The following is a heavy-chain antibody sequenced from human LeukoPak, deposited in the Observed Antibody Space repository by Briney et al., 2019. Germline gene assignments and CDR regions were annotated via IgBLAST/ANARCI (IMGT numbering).Heavy chain of an antibody. CDR1: GGSISSSSYY. J-gene: IGHJ6*03. D-gene: IGHD3-9*01. CDR3: ARGGPEILTGYYRYYYYYYMDV. Sequence: ASETLSLTCTVSGGSISSSSYYWGWIRQPPGKGLEWIGSMYYSGSTYYNPSLKSRVTISVDTSKNQFSLKLSSVTAADTAVYYCARGGPEILTGYYRYYYYYYMDVWGKGTTVTISS. V-gene: IGHV4-39*07. CDR2: MYYSGST.